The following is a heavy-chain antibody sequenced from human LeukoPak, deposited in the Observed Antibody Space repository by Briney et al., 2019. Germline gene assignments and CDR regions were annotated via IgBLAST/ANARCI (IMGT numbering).Heavy chain of an antibody. CDR1: GFTFRSYE. CDR2: LSSSGSAF. Sequence: GGSLTLSCEDSGFTFRSYEMNWVRQAPGKGLEWIAYLSSSGSAFSYADSVKGRFTISRDNAKNSLYLQMNSLRAEDTAVYYCARQTVRDGYNSAFDYWGQGTLVTVSS. J-gene: IGHJ4*02. V-gene: IGHV3-48*03. D-gene: IGHD5-24*01. CDR3: ARQTVRDGYNSAFDY.